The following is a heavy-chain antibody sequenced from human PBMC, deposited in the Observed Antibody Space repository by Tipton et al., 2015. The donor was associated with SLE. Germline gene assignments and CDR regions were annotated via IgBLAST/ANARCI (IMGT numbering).Heavy chain of an antibody. V-gene: IGHV3-23*01. CDR3: AKKARVVVVAATDY. CDR2: ISGGGGGT. J-gene: IGHJ4*02. D-gene: IGHD2-15*01. CDR1: GFNYRNYA. Sequence: SLRLSCAASGFNYRNYAMSWVRQAPGKGLAWVSSISGGGGGTYYADSVKGRCTLSRDNSNNTLYLQMNSLRAGDTAVYYCAKKARVVVVAATDYWGQGTLVTVSS.